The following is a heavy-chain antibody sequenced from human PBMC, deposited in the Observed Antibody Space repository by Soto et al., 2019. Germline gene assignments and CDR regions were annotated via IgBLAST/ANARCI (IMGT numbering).Heavy chain of an antibody. Sequence: QVQLVQSGAEVKKPGASVKVSCKASGYTFTGYYMNWVRQAPGQGLEWMGWINPNSGGTNYAQKFQGWVTMTRDTSISTAYMELSRLRSDDTAVYYCARSSFPGPYYYYGMDVWGQGTTVTVSS. V-gene: IGHV1-2*04. CDR2: INPNSGGT. CDR1: GYTFTGYY. J-gene: IGHJ6*02. CDR3: ARSSFPGPYYYYGMDV.